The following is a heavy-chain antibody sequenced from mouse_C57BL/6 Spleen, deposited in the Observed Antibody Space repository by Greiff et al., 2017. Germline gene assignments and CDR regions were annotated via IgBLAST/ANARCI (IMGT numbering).Heavy chain of an antibody. V-gene: IGHV1-85*01. CDR2: IYPRDGST. J-gene: IGHJ2*01. Sequence: QVQLQQSGPELAKPGASVKLSCKASGYTFTSYDINWVKQRPGQGLEWIGWIYPRDGSTKYNEKFKGKATLTVDTSSSTAYMELHSLTSEDSAVYFCARSITTDAGYFDYWGQGTTLTVSS. CDR3: ARSITTDAGYFDY. CDR1: GYTFTSYD. D-gene: IGHD1-1*01.